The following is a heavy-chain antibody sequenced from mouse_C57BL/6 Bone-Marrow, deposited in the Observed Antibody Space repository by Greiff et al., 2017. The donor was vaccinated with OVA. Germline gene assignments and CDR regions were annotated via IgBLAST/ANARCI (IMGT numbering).Heavy chain of an antibody. CDR2: IYPGGGYT. CDR3: ARTGGSSLYYAMDY. J-gene: IGHJ4*01. V-gene: IGHV1-63*01. D-gene: IGHD1-1*01. Sequence: QVHVKQSGAELVRPGTSVKMSCKASGYTFTNYWIGWAKQRPGHGLEWIGDIYPGGGYTNYNEKFKGKATLTADKSSSTAYMQFSSLTSEDSAIYYCARTGGSSLYYAMDYWGQGTSVTVSS. CDR1: GYTFTNYW.